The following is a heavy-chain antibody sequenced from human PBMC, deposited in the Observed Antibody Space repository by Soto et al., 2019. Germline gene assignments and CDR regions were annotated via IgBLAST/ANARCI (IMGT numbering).Heavy chain of an antibody. D-gene: IGHD3-3*01. CDR1: WFSLSTSGVG. J-gene: IGHJ5*02. V-gene: IGHV2-5*02. CDR2: IYWDDDK. CDR3: AHGGITIFGVVTPFDP. Sequence: SGPTLVNPTQTLTLTCTFSWFSLSTSGVGVGWIRQPPGKALEWLALIYWDDDKRYSPSLKSRLTITKDTSKNQVVLTMTNMDPVDTATYYCAHGGITIFGVVTPFDPWGQGTLVTVSS.